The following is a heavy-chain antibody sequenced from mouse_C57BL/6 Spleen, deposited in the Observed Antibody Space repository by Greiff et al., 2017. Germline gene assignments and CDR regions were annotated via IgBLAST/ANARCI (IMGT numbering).Heavy chain of an antibody. CDR3: ARYDYDDYFDV. D-gene: IGHD2-4*01. V-gene: IGHV3-5*01. J-gene: IGHJ1*03. CDR1: GISITTGTYR. CDR2: LYCSGTI. Sequence: EVQLVESGPGLVKPSQTVFLSCTVTGISITTGTYRWSWIRQFPGNKLEWIGYLYCSGTITYNPSITSRTTIHRNTPTNHSFLELNLLTSEDTATYYWARYDYDDYFDVWGTGTTVTVSS.